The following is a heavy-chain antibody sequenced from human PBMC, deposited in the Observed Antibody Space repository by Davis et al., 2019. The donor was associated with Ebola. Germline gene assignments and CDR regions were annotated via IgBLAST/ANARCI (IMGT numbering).Heavy chain of an antibody. CDR2: ISAYNGNT. J-gene: IGHJ3*02. V-gene: IGHV1-18*01. CDR3: ARDLGGLWFGEITDAFDI. CDR1: GCTFSNYA. Sequence: ASVKVSCKASGCTFSNYAISWVRQAPGQGLEWMGWISAYNGNTNYAQKLQGRVTMTTDTSTSTAYMELRSLRSDDTAVYYCARDLGGLWFGEITDAFDIWGQGTMVTVSS. D-gene: IGHD3-10*01.